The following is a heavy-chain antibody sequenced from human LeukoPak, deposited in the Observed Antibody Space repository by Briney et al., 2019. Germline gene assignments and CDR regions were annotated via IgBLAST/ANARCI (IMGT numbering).Heavy chain of an antibody. CDR2: VDPEDGET. V-gene: IGHV1-24*01. D-gene: IGHD2-2*01. CDR1: GYTLTELS. J-gene: IGHJ3*02. Sequence: ASVKVSCKVSGYTLTELSMHWVRQAPGKGLEWMGGVDPEDGETIYAQKFQGRVTMTEDTSTDTAYMELSSLRSEDTAVYYCATAPRIYCSSTSCYAFDIWGQGTMVTVSS. CDR3: ATAPRIYCSSTSCYAFDI.